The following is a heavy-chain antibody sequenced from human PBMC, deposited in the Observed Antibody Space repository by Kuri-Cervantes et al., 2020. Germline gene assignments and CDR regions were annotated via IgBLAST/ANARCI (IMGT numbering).Heavy chain of an antibody. Sequence: GGSLRLSCAASGFTFSSYSMNWVRQAPGKGLEWVSYISSSSSTIYYADSVKGRFTISRDNAKNSLYLQMNSLRAEDTAVYYCARARVAAAGRWYYFDYWGQGTLVTVSS. V-gene: IGHV3-48*01. J-gene: IGHJ4*02. CDR3: ARARVAAAGRWYYFDY. D-gene: IGHD6-13*01. CDR2: ISSSSSTI. CDR1: GFTFSSYS.